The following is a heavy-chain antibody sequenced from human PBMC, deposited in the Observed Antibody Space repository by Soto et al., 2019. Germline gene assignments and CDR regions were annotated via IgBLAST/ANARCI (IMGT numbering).Heavy chain of an antibody. D-gene: IGHD3-22*01. Sequence: QITLKESGPTLVKPTQTLTLTCTFSGFSLSTNGVGVGWIRQPPGKALEWLALIYWDDDKRYSPSLKSRLTIAKDTSKNQVVLTMATMDPVDTATYYCAHSVGDSSGHYYAFDYWGQGTLVTVSS. CDR1: GFSLSTNGVG. CDR3: AHSVGDSSGHYYAFDY. J-gene: IGHJ4*02. CDR2: IYWDDDK. V-gene: IGHV2-5*02.